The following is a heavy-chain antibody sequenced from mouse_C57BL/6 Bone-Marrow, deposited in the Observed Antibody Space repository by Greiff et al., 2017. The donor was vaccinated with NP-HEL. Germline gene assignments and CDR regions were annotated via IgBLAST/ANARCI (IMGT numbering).Heavy chain of an antibody. CDR2: INPNNGGT. V-gene: IGHV1-18*01. J-gene: IGHJ3*01. D-gene: IGHD1-1*01. Sequence: VQLQQSGPELVKPGASVKIPCKASGYTFTDYNMDWVKQSHGKSLEWIGDINPNNGGTIYNQKFKGKATLTVDKSSSTAYMELRSLTSEDTAVYYCARRDYYGSSPLFAYWGQGTLVTVSA. CDR3: ARRDYYGSSPLFAY. CDR1: GYTFTDYN.